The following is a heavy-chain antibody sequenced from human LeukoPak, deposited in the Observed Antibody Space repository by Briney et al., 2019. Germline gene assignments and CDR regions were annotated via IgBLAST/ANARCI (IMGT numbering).Heavy chain of an antibody. Sequence: PSETLSLTCTVSGGSISSYYWSWIRQPAGKGLEWIGRISTSGSTNYNPSLKSRVAMSVDTSKNQFSLKLISVTAADTAVYYCARDPTYYYYMDVWGKGTTVTVSS. CDR1: GGSISSYY. V-gene: IGHV4-4*07. J-gene: IGHJ6*03. CDR3: ARDPTYYYYMDV. CDR2: ISTSGST.